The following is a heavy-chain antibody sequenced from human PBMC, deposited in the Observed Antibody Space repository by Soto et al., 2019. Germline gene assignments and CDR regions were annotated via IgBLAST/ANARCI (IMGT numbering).Heavy chain of an antibody. CDR2: IYYSGST. J-gene: IGHJ4*02. D-gene: IGHD6-6*01. V-gene: IGHV4-39*01. CDR3: ARVRARVPAAPAPYSSSSGVDY. CDR1: GGSISSSSYY. Sequence: PSETLSLTCTVSGGSISSSSYYWGWIRQPPGKGLEWIGSIYYSGSTYYNPSLKSRVTISVDTSKNQFSLKLSSVTAADTAVYYCARVRARVPAAPAPYSSSSGVDYWGQGTLVTVSS.